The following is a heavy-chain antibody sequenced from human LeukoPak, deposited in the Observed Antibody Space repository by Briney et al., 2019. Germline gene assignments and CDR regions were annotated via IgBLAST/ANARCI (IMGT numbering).Heavy chain of an antibody. D-gene: IGHD7-27*01. CDR3: ARSTWAYYYGMDV. CDR1: GYTFTGYY. Sequence: ASVKVSCKASGYTFTGYYMHWVRQAPGQGLEWMGWINPNSGGTSYAQKFQGWVTMTRDTSISTAYMELSRLRSDDTAVYYCARSTWAYYYGMDVWGQGTTVTVSS. V-gene: IGHV1-2*04. CDR2: INPNSGGT. J-gene: IGHJ6*02.